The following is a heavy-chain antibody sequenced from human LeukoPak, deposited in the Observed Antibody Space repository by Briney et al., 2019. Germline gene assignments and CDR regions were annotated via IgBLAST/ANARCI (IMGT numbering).Heavy chain of an antibody. Sequence: PGGPLRLSCAASGFTFSSYSMNWVRQAPGKGLEWVANIKQDGSEKYYVDSVKGRFTISRDNAKNSLYLQMNSLRAEDTAVYYRARDGYSGGYYDYWGQGTLVTVSS. CDR1: GFTFSSYS. J-gene: IGHJ4*02. D-gene: IGHD5-12*01. V-gene: IGHV3-7*04. CDR2: IKQDGSEK. CDR3: ARDGYSGGYYDY.